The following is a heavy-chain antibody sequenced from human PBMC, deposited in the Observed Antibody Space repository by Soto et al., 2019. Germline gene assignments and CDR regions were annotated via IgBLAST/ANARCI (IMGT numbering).Heavy chain of an antibody. Sequence: GGSLRLSCAASGFTFSSYVMHWVRQAPGKGLEWVAVISSDGSVKYYVDSVKGRFTIFRDNSKNTLYLQMNSLRTEDTAVYYCAGEVTSGYWGQGTLVTVSS. V-gene: IGHV3-30*03. D-gene: IGHD2-21*01. CDR3: AGEVTSGY. CDR2: ISSDGSVK. J-gene: IGHJ4*02. CDR1: GFTFSSYV.